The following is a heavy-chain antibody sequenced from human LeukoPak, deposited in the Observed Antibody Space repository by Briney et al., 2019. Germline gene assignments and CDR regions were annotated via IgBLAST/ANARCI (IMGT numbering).Heavy chain of an antibody. V-gene: IGHV1-2*02. CDR2: VNPDSGDS. CDR1: GYTFTDYY. Sequence: GASVKVSCKASGYTFTDYYIHWVRQAPGQGLEWMAFVNPDSGDSYSAPKFQGRVTMTRDTSITTASMELKWLTSDDTAVYHCATGVATAFTYWGQGTLLTVSS. D-gene: IGHD5-12*01. CDR3: ATGVATAFTY. J-gene: IGHJ4*02.